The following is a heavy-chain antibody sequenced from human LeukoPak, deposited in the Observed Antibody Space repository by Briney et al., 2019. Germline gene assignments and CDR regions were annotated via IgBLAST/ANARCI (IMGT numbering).Heavy chain of an antibody. CDR1: GYTFTSYG. CDR3: ARDGSGSYAPYYYYGMDV. D-gene: IGHD1-26*01. J-gene: IGHJ6*02. Sequence: GASVNVSFKASGYTFTSYGISWVRQAPGQRLEWMGWINAGNGNTKYSQKFQGRVTITRDTSASTAYMELSSLRSEDTAVYYCARDGSGSYAPYYYYGMDVWGQGTTVTVSS. CDR2: INAGNGNT. V-gene: IGHV1-3*01.